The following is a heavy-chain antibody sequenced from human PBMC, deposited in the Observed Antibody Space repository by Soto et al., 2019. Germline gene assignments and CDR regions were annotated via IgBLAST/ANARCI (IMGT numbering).Heavy chain of an antibody. Sequence: GSLRLSCAASGFTFSNAWMNWVRQAPGKGLEWVGRIKSKTDGGTTDYAAPVKGRFTISRDDSKNTLYLQMNSLKTEDTAVYYCTTLSITIFGVVLMDVWGQETTVTVS. CDR1: GFTFSNAW. D-gene: IGHD3-3*01. J-gene: IGHJ6*02. CDR3: TTLSITIFGVVLMDV. V-gene: IGHV3-15*07. CDR2: IKSKTDGGTT.